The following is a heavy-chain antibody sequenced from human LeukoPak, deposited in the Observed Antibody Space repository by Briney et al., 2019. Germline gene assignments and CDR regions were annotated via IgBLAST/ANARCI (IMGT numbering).Heavy chain of an antibody. Sequence: SETLSLTCTVSGGSMNSHYWSWIRQPPGKGLEWIGYIYTSGSTNYNPSLKSRVTISVDTSKNQFSLKLSSVTAADTAVYYCARHRIAAAGAVGAFDIWGQGTMVTVSS. CDR3: ARHRIAAAGAVGAFDI. CDR1: GGSMNSHY. D-gene: IGHD6-13*01. J-gene: IGHJ3*02. CDR2: IYTSGST. V-gene: IGHV4-4*09.